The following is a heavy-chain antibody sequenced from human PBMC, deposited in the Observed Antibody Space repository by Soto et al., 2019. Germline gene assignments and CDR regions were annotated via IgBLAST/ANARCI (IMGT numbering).Heavy chain of an antibody. D-gene: IGHD3-22*01. CDR1: GGTFSTSA. CDR3: AIKANYYDS. Sequence: SVKVSCKASGGTFSTSAFSWVRQAPGQGLEWMGGIIPVFGRPIYAQRLRGRLTITADESTSTSYMGLIDLTSEDTAVYYCAIKANYYDSWGQGTQVTVSS. CDR2: IIPVFGRP. J-gene: IGHJ1*01. V-gene: IGHV1-69*13.